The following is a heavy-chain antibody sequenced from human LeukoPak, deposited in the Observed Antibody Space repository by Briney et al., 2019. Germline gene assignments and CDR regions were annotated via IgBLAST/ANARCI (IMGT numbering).Heavy chain of an antibody. CDR1: GFTFSSYA. CDR3: AKSTLPAAMPRSFDP. D-gene: IGHD2-2*01. Sequence: GGSLRLSCAASGFTFSSYAMSWVRQAPGKGLEWVSAISGSGGSTYYADSVKGRFTISRDNSKNTVYLQMNSPRAEDTAVYYCAKSTLPAAMPRSFDPWGQGTLVTVSS. V-gene: IGHV3-23*01. CDR2: ISGSGGST. J-gene: IGHJ5*02.